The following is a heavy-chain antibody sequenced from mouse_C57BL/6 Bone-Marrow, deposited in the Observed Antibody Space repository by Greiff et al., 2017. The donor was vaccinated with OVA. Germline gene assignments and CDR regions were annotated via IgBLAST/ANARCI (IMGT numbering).Heavy chain of an antibody. CDR3: ARSSNYSNYVGWYFDV. CDR2: ISNLAYSI. D-gene: IGHD2-5*01. CDR1: GFTFSDYG. J-gene: IGHJ1*03. V-gene: IGHV5-15*04. Sequence: EVKVEESGGGLVQPGGSLKLSCAASGFTFSDYGMAWVRQAPRKGPEWVAFISNLAYSIYYADTVTGRFTISRENAKNTLYLEMSSLRSEDTAMYYCARSSNYSNYVGWYFDVWGTGTTVTVSS.